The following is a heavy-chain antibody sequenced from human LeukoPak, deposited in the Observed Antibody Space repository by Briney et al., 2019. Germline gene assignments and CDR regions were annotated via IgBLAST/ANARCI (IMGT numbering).Heavy chain of an antibody. Sequence: GGSLRLSCAASGFIFGSYVMHWVRQAPRKGLEYVSAISSTGGSTYYANSVKGRFTISRDNSKNTLYLQMGSLRAEDMAVYYCARVRLGIWNAFDIWGQGTTVTVSS. CDR2: ISSTGGST. D-gene: IGHD7-27*01. J-gene: IGHJ3*02. CDR1: GFIFGSYV. V-gene: IGHV3-64*01. CDR3: ARVRLGIWNAFDI.